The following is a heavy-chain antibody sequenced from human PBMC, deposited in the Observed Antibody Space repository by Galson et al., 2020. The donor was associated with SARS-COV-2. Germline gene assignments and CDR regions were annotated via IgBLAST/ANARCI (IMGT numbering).Heavy chain of an antibody. CDR3: ARGHTVTPDWFDP. Sequence: SQTLSLTCTVSGGSISSGGYYWSWIRQHPGKGLEWIGYIYYSGSTYYNPSLKSRVTISVDTSKNQFSLKLSSVTAADTAVYYCARGHTVTPDWFDPWGQGTLVTVSS. J-gene: IGHJ5*02. D-gene: IGHD4-17*01. V-gene: IGHV4-31*03. CDR1: GGSISSGGYY. CDR2: IYYSGST.